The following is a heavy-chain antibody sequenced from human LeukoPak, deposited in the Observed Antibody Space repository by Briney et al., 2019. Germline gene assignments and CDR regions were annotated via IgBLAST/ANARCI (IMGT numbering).Heavy chain of an antibody. Sequence: GASVKVSCKASGYTFTGYYIHWVRQAPGQGLEWMGWINPDSGGTNYAQKFQGSVTMTSGTSMTTAYMELSRLRSDDTAVYYCARDHATAMVTYWFDPWGQGTLVTVSS. D-gene: IGHD5-18*01. V-gene: IGHV1-2*02. CDR2: INPDSGGT. CDR1: GYTFTGYY. CDR3: ARDHATAMVTYWFDP. J-gene: IGHJ5*02.